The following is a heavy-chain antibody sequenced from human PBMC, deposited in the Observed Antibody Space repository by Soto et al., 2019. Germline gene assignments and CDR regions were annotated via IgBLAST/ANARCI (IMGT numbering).Heavy chain of an antibody. CDR2: ISGSGGST. CDR3: AKRGGSWGSTSPYYFDY. V-gene: IGHV3-23*01. D-gene: IGHD2-2*01. J-gene: IGHJ4*02. CDR1: GFTFSSYA. Sequence: EVQLLESGGGLVQPGGSLRLSCAASGFTFSSYAMSWVRQAPGKGLEWVSAISGSGGSTYYADSVKGRFTISRDNSKNTLYLQMNSLRAEDTAVYYCAKRGGSWGSTSPYYFDYWGQGTLVTVSS.